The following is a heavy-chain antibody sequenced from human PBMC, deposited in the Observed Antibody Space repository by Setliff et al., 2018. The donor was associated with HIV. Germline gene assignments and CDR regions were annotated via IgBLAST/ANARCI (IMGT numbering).Heavy chain of an antibody. J-gene: IGHJ4*03. CDR1: GGTLSNYA. Sequence: SVKVSCKASGGTLSNYAVNWVRQAPGGGLEWMGEIIPMFHRTQYAQRFQGRVTFTTDESTNIAYMDMSSLRSDDTCIYYCARGRMAAAGMFIPRALDYWGRGTLVTVSS. CDR2: IIPMFHRT. V-gene: IGHV1-69*05. D-gene: IGHD6-13*01. CDR3: ARGRMAAAGMFIPRALDY.